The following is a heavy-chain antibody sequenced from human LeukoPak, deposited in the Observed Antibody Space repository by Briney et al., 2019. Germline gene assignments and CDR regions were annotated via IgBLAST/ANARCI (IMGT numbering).Heavy chain of an antibody. CDR1: GGSISSYY. V-gene: IGHV4-59*01. J-gene: IGHJ5*02. CDR2: IYYSGST. CDR3: ARVYSSGWYFDP. Sequence: SETLSLTCSVSGGSISSYYWSWIRQPPGKGLEWIAYIYYSGSTNYNPSLKSRVTISVDTSKNQFSLRLSSVTAADMAVYYCARVYSSGWYFDPWGQGTLVTVSS. D-gene: IGHD6-19*01.